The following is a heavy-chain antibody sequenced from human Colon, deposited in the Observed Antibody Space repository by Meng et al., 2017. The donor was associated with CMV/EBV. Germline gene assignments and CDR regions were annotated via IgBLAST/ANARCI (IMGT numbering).Heavy chain of an antibody. Sequence: GGSLRLSCAASGFTFSGYGMHWVRQAPGKGLEWVAFIRYDGSNKYYADSVKGRFTISRDNSKNTLYLQMNSLRAEDTAVYYCAKDVVVVPAASSYYYGMDVWGQGTTVTVSS. D-gene: IGHD2-2*01. J-gene: IGHJ6*02. CDR1: GFTFSGYG. V-gene: IGHV3-30*02. CDR3: AKDVVVVPAASSYYYGMDV. CDR2: IRYDGSNK.